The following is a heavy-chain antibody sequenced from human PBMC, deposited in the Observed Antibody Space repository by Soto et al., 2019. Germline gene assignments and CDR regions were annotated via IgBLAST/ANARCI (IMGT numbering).Heavy chain of an antibody. CDR1: GYSLTNYW. CDR3: ARLSSDILTGYYSYDYGMDV. V-gene: IGHV5-51*01. J-gene: IGHJ6*02. D-gene: IGHD3-9*01. CDR2: IYPGDSDT. Sequence: GESLKISCKGSGYSLTNYWIGWVRQMPGKGLEWMGIIYPGDSDTNYSPSFQGHVTISADKSISTAYLQWSSLKASDTAMYYCARLSSDILTGYYSYDYGMDVWGQGTTVTVSS.